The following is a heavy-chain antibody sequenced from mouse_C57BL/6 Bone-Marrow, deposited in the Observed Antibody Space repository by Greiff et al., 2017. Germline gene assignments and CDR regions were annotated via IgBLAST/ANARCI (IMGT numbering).Heavy chain of an antibody. CDR3: ARGGGTWCDY. CDR1: GFNIKDYY. Sequence: EVQLQQSGAELVKPGASVKLSCTASGFNIKDYYMHWVKQRTEQGLEWIGRIDPEDGETKYDPKFQGKATITADTSSNTAYLGLSSLTSADTAVYYCARGGGTWCDYWGQGTTLTVSS. CDR2: IDPEDGET. J-gene: IGHJ2*01. V-gene: IGHV14-2*01. D-gene: IGHD1-1*02.